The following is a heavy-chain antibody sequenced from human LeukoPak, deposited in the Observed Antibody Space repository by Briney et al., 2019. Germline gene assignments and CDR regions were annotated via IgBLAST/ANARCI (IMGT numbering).Heavy chain of an antibody. D-gene: IGHD5-18*01. Sequence: ASVKVSCKASGYTFTSSGLTWVRQAPGQGLEWMGWISAYNGNTDYAQNLQGRVTMTTDTSTNTAYMELRSLRSDDTAVYYCGRARVVDTAMIFPYYFDYWGQGTLVTVSS. J-gene: IGHJ4*02. CDR3: GRARVVDTAMIFPYYFDY. V-gene: IGHV1-18*01. CDR1: GYTFTSSG. CDR2: ISAYNGNT.